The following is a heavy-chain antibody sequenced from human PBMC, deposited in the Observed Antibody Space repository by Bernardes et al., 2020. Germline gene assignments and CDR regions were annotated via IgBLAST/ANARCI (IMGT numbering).Heavy chain of an antibody. Sequence: SVKVSCKASGGTFSSSAISWVRQAPGQGLEWMGRIIPMLGIANYAQKFQGRVTITADKSTSTAYMELSSLTSEDTAVYYCAVYTSSHKTFDYWGQGTLVTVSS. V-gene: IGHV1-69*04. J-gene: IGHJ4*02. D-gene: IGHD6-6*01. CDR3: AVYTSSHKTFDY. CDR2: IIPMLGIA. CDR1: GGTFSSSA.